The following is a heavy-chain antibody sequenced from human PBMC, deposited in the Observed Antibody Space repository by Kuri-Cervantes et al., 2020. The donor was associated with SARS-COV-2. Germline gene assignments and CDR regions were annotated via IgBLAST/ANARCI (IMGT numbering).Heavy chain of an antibody. Sequence: GGSLRLSCAASGFTFSDYYVSWIRQAPGKGLEWVSYTSSSSSYTNYADSVKGRFTISRDNAKNSLYLQMNSLRAEDTAVYYCARGGVGITVDYWGQGTLVTVSS. V-gene: IGHV3-11*06. CDR1: GFTFSDYY. CDR3: ARGGVGITVDY. J-gene: IGHJ4*02. D-gene: IGHD3-3*01. CDR2: TSSSSSYT.